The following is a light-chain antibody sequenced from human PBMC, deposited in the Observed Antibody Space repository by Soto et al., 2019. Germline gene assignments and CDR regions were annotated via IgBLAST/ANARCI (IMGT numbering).Light chain of an antibody. Sequence: EIVLTQSPATLSLSPGERATLSCRASQSVASYLTWYQQKPGQAPRLLIYDVSTRATGIPARFSGSGSGTDFTLTISSLEPEDFAVYYCQQRSNWPPEITFGGGTKVEIK. CDR1: QSVASY. V-gene: IGKV3-11*01. CDR2: DVS. CDR3: QQRSNWPPEIT. J-gene: IGKJ4*01.